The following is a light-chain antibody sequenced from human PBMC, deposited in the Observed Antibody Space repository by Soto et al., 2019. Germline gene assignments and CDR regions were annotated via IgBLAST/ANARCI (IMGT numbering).Light chain of an antibody. J-gene: IGKJ3*01. V-gene: IGKV3D-15*01. CDR1: QSVSSN. CDR3: QQYNNWPGT. Sequence: EIVMTQSPATLSVSPGERATLSCRASQSVSSNLAWYQKKPGQAPRLLIYGASTRATGIPARFSGSGSGTEFTRTISSLQSEDFAVYYCQQYNNWPGTFGPGTKVDIK. CDR2: GAS.